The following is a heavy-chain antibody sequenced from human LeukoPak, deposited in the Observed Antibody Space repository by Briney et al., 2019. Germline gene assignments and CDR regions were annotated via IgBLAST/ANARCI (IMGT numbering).Heavy chain of an antibody. V-gene: IGHV4-59*01. J-gene: IGHJ3*02. CDR2: IYYSGST. CDR3: ARRGLRSLFAFDI. D-gene: IGHD4-17*01. CDR1: GGSLSGYY. Sequence: PSETLSLTCAVYGGSLSGYYWSWIRRPPGKGREGIGYIYYSGSTNYYPSLKSRVTISGDTSKNPFSLQLSSLTAADTAVYYCARRGLRSLFAFDIWGQGTMVTVSS.